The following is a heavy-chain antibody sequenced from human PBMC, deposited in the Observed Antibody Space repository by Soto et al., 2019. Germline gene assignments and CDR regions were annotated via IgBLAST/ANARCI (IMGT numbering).Heavy chain of an antibody. CDR3: ATRVRAAAKPGPY. Sequence: ASVKVSCKASGYTFTSYDINWVRQATGQGLEWMGWMNPNSGNTGYAQKFQGRVTMTRNTSISTAYMELSSLRSEDTAVYYCATRVRAAAKPGPYWGQGTLVTVSS. CDR2: MNPNSGNT. V-gene: IGHV1-8*01. CDR1: GYTFTSYD. J-gene: IGHJ4*02. D-gene: IGHD2-2*02.